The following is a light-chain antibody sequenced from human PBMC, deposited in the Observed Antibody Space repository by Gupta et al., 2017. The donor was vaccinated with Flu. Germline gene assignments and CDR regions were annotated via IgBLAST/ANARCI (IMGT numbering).Light chain of an antibody. CDR2: KAS. CDR3: QQYKSRWT. V-gene: IGKV1-5*03. CDR1: QSISSW. J-gene: IGKJ1*01. Sequence: DIQLTLSPSTLSASVGDRVTITCRASQSISSWLAWYQQKPGKAPKLLIYKASSLESGVPSRFSGSGSGTEFTLTISSLQPDGFATYYCQQYKSRWTFGQGTKVEIK.